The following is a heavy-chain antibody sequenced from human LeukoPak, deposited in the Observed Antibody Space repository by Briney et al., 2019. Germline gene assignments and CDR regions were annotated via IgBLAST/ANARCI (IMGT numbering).Heavy chain of an antibody. J-gene: IGHJ4*02. CDR1: GYTFTGYY. V-gene: IGHV1-2*02. D-gene: IGHD3-9*01. Sequence: EASVKVSCMASGYTFTGYYMHWVRQAPGPGLEWMGWINPNSGGTNYAQKFQGRVTMTRDTSISTAYMELSRLRSDDTAVYYCARALRYFDWYSYYFDYWGQGTLVTVSS. CDR2: INPNSGGT. CDR3: ARALRYFDWYSYYFDY.